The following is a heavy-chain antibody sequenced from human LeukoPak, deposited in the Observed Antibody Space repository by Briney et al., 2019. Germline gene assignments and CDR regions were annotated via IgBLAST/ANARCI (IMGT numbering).Heavy chain of an antibody. Sequence: GGSLRLSCGASGFTFSTYWMHWVRQAPGKGLVWVSRIDVDGSTTGYADSVKGRFTISRDNAKNTLYLQMNSLRAEDTAVYYCVRGYTYGLDNWGQGTLVTVTS. D-gene: IGHD5-18*01. CDR1: GFTFSTYW. CDR3: VRGYTYGLDN. J-gene: IGHJ4*02. CDR2: IDVDGSTT. V-gene: IGHV3-74*01.